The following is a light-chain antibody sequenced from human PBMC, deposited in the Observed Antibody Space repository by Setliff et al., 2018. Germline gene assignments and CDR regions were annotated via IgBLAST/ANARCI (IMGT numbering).Light chain of an antibody. V-gene: IGLV1-44*01. Sequence: QSALTQPPSASGTPGQRVTISCSGSSSNIGSNTVNWYQQFPGMAPKLLIYYDNQRPSGVPDRFSGSKSGTSASLAISGLQSEDEAHYYCATWDDSLNGKGLFGGGTKVTVL. CDR1: SSNIGSNT. CDR3: ATWDDSLNGKGL. J-gene: IGLJ2*01. CDR2: YDN.